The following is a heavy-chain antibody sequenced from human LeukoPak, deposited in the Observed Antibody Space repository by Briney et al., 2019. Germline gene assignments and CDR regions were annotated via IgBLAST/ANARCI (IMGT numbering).Heavy chain of an antibody. CDR3: ARWALYGMDV. CDR2: IISIFGTA. Sequence: ASVKVSCKASGGTFSNYAINWVRQAPGQGLEWTGGIISIFGTANYAQKFQGRVTITADESTSTAYMELSSLRSEDTAVYYCARWALYGMDVWGQGTTVTVSS. CDR1: GGTFSNYA. J-gene: IGHJ6*02. D-gene: IGHD1-26*01. V-gene: IGHV1-69*13.